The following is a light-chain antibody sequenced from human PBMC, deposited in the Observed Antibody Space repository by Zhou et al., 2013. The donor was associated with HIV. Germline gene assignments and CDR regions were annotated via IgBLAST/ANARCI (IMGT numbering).Light chain of an antibody. J-gene: IGKJ3*01. CDR2: GAS. CDR1: QSVSTN. CDR3: QQYGNWPFST. V-gene: IGKV3-15*01. Sequence: EVVMTQSPATLSASPGDRATLSCRASQSVSTNLAWYQQRPGQAPRLLIYGASTRATDIPARFSGSGSWTEFTLTISSIQSEDFAIYFCQQYGNWPFSTFGPGTKVDI.